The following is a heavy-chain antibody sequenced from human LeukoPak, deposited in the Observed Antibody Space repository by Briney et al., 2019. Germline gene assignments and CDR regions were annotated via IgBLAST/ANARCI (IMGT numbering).Heavy chain of an antibody. V-gene: IGHV3-21*01. CDR2: IHSSRSSK. CDR3: ARAGRLPHPPYYFDS. D-gene: IGHD6-25*01. CDR1: GFTFSSYT. Sequence: GGSLRLSCVASGFTFSSYTMNWVRQAPGKGLEWVSSIHSSRSSKYYADSVKGRFTISRANAKNSLYLQLNSLRAEDTAVYSCARAGRLPHPPYYFDSWGQGTLVTVSS. J-gene: IGHJ4*02.